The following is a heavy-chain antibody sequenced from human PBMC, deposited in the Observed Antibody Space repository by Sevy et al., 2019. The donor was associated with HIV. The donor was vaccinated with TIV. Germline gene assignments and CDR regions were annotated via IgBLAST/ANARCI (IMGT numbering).Heavy chain of an antibody. CDR1: GFTFSSYL. CDR3: ARPPYGAVSIAEYFQH. CDR2: INQDGSEK. V-gene: IGHV3-7*01. Sequence: GGSLRLSCAASGFTFSSYLMTWVRQAPGKGLEWVANINQDGSEKYYVDSVKGRFTISRDNPKNSLYLQMNSLRAEDTAVYYCARPPYGAVSIAEYFQHWGQGTLVTVSS. J-gene: IGHJ1*01. D-gene: IGHD6-19*01.